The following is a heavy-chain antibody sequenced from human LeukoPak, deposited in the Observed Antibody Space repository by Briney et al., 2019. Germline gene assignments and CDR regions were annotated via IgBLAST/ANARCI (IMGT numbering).Heavy chain of an antibody. CDR3: ARVAHCSSTTCYQGIFDY. J-gene: IGHJ4*02. CDR1: GGSISSYY. CDR2: IYYSGST. Sequence: SETLSLTCTVSGGSISSYYWSWIRQPPGKGLEWVGYIYYSGSTNYNPSLKSRVTISVDTSKNQFSLKLSSVTAADTAVYYCARVAHCSSTTCYQGIFDYWGQGTLVTASS. V-gene: IGHV4-59*01. D-gene: IGHD2-2*01.